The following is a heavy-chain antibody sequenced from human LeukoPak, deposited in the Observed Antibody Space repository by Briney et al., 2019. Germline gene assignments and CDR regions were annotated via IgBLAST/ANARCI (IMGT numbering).Heavy chain of an antibody. J-gene: IGHJ4*02. D-gene: IGHD3-16*02. V-gene: IGHV1-2*02. CDR3: ARAMGYDYVWGSYRMTFDY. CDR1: GYTFTGYY. CDR2: INPNSGGT. Sequence: ASVKVSCKASGYTFTGYYMHWVRQAPGQGLEWMGWINPNSGGTNYAQKFQGRGTMTRDTSISTAYMELSRLRSDDTAVYYCARAMGYDYVWGSYRMTFDYWGQGTLVTVSS.